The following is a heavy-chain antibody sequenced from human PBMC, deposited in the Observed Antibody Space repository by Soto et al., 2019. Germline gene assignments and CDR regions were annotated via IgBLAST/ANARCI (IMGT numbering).Heavy chain of an antibody. CDR2: SYPGDSDT. J-gene: IGHJ6*02. D-gene: IGHD2-15*01. Sequence: PGESLKISCNGSGYSFTSYWIGWVRQMPGKGLEWMGISYPGDSDTRYSPSFQGQVTISADKSISTAYLQWSSLKASDTAIYYCARVYCSGGRCHSAYYYGMDVWGQGTTVTVS. V-gene: IGHV5-51*01. CDR1: GYSFTSYW. CDR3: ARVYCSGGRCHSAYYYGMDV.